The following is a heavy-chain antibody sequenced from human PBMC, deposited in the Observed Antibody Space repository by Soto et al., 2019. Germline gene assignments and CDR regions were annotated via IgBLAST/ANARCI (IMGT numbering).Heavy chain of an antibody. D-gene: IGHD4-4*01. CDR3: ARGPYRANGRRFDY. CDR2: INHSGST. CDR1: GGSFSGYY. Sequence: SETLSLTCAVYGGSFSGYYWSWIRQPPGKGLEWIGEINHSGSTNYNPSLKSRVTISVDTSKNQFSLKLSSVTAADTAVYYCARGPYRANGRRFDYWGQGTLVTVSS. J-gene: IGHJ4*02. V-gene: IGHV4-34*01.